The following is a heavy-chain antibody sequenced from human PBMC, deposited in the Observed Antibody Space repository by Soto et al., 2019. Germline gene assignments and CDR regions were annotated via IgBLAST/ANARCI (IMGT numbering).Heavy chain of an antibody. CDR2: ISDDGSNK. D-gene: IGHD4-17*01. V-gene: IGHV3-30-3*01. CDR1: GFTFSSYA. J-gene: IGHJ6*02. CDR3: ARGDGDSSPTSDWYDGMDV. Sequence: QVQLVESGGGVVQPGRSLRLSCAASGFTFSSYAMHWVRQAPGKGLEWVAVISDDGSNKYYADSVKGRFTISRDNSKNTLYLQMNSLRAEDTAVYYCARGDGDSSPTSDWYDGMDVWGQGTTVTVSS.